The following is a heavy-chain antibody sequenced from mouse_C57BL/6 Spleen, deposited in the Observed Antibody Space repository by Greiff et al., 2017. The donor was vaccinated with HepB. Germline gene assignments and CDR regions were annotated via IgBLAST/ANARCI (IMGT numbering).Heavy chain of an antibody. J-gene: IGHJ1*03. Sequence: VQLQQSGPELVKPGASVKIPCKASGYTFTDYNMDWVKQSHGKSLEWIGDINPNNGGTIYNQKFKGKATLTVDKSSSTAYMELRSLTSEDTAVYYCARSRLAYTGYFDVWGTGTTVTVSS. CDR2: INPNNGGT. V-gene: IGHV1-18*01. CDR3: ARSRLAYTGYFDV. D-gene: IGHD1-1*01. CDR1: GYTFTDYN.